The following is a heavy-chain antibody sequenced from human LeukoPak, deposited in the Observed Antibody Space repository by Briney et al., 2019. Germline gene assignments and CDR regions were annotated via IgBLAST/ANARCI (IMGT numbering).Heavy chain of an antibody. J-gene: IGHJ4*02. V-gene: IGHV3-21*06. CDR3: ARGGKLDYPFDY. CDR1: GFTFRNYR. D-gene: IGHD4-11*01. Sequence: GGSLRLSWAASGFTFRNYRMDWGRQGPGQGLEWVSSISDNRHYKYYADSVKGRFTISTDNAKNSLSLQMNSLRADDTAVYYCARGGKLDYPFDYWGQGTLVTVSS. CDR2: ISDNRHYK.